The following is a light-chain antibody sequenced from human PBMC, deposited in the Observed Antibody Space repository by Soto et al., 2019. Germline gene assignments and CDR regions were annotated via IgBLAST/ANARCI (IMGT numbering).Light chain of an antibody. J-gene: IGKJ1*01. CDR3: MQARQAPRT. V-gene: IGKV2-28*01. CDR1: QSLLHSNGYNY. CDR2: LGS. Sequence: DIVMTQSPLSLPVTPGEPASISCRSSQSLLHSNGYNYLDWYLQKPGQSPQVLIYLGSNRASGVPDRFSGSGSGTDFTLKISRVEAEDVGVYYCMQARQAPRTFGQGTKVEIK.